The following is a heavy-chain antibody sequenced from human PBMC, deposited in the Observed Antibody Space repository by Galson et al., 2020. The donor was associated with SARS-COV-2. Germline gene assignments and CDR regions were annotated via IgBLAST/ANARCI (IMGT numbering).Heavy chain of an antibody. CDR3: ATQQLFYYYGMDV. Sequence: GESLKISCAASGFTFSSYEMNWVRQAPGKGLEWVSYISSSGSTIYYADSVKGRFTISRDNSKNTLYLQMNSLRAEDTAVYYCATQQLFYYYGMDVWGQGTTVTVSS. CDR1: GFTFSSYE. CDR2: ISSSGSTI. V-gene: IGHV3-48*03. D-gene: IGHD6-13*01. J-gene: IGHJ6*02.